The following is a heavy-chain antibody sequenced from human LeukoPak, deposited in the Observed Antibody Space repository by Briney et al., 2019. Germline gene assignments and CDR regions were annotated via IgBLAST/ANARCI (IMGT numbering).Heavy chain of an antibody. Sequence: LSGGSLRLSCTASGFTFSNYAMSWVRQAPGKGLEWVSAISGSGGYTYYADSVKGRFTISRDNFKSTLYLQMNSLRADDTAVYYCAKDLWDLPYYFDYWGQGTLVTVSS. D-gene: IGHD1-26*01. V-gene: IGHV3-23*01. CDR2: ISGSGGYT. J-gene: IGHJ4*02. CDR3: AKDLWDLPYYFDY. CDR1: GFTFSNYA.